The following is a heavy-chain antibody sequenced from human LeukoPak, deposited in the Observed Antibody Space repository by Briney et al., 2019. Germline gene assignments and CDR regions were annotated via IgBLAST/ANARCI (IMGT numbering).Heavy chain of an antibody. CDR3: AVSGNYSNPSDFDY. CDR1: GFTFSDHY. Sequence: PGGSLRLSCAASGFTFSDHYMDWVRQAPGKGLEWVGRTRNKAKSYTTGYAASVKGRFTISRDNSKNSLYLQMNTLKTEDTAVYYCAVSGNYSNPSDFDYWGQGTLVTVSS. J-gene: IGHJ4*02. CDR2: TRNKAKSYTT. V-gene: IGHV3-72*01. D-gene: IGHD1-26*01.